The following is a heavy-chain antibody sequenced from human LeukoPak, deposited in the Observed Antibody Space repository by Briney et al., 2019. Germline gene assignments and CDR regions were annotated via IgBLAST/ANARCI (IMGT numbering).Heavy chain of an antibody. V-gene: IGHV3-30*18. CDR1: GFTFGSYG. Sequence: PGGSLRLSCAASGFTFGSYGMHWVRQAPGKGLEWVAVISYDGSNKYYADSVKGRFTISRDNSKNTLYLQMNSLRAEDTAVYYCAKGFYDSSGYYYDAFDIWGQGTMVTVSS. CDR2: ISYDGSNK. D-gene: IGHD3-22*01. CDR3: AKGFYDSSGYYYDAFDI. J-gene: IGHJ3*02.